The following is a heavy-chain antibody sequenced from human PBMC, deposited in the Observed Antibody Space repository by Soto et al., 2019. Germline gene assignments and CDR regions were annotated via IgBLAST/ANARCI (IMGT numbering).Heavy chain of an antibody. D-gene: IGHD4-17*01. CDR3: ARANGDYKNWFDP. CDR1: GYTFTSYD. Sequence: QVQLVQSGAEVKKPGASVKVSCKASGYTFTSYDINWVRQATGQGLEWMGWMNPNSGNTGYAQKFQGRGNRTRNASIGTAYMGLSSLRSEDPAVYYCARANGDYKNWFDPWGQGTVVTVSS. J-gene: IGHJ5*02. V-gene: IGHV1-8*01. CDR2: MNPNSGNT.